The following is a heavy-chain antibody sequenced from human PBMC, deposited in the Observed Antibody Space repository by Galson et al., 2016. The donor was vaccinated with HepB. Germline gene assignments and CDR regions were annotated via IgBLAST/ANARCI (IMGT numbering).Heavy chain of an antibody. CDR1: GGSISSGGYY. J-gene: IGHJ4*02. CDR3: AREVKGSAPDY. V-gene: IGHV4-31*03. D-gene: IGHD2-15*01. Sequence: VQLQESGPGLVKPSQTLSLTCTVSGGSISSGGYYWSWIRQHPGKGLEWIGYIYPSGGTYYNPSLKSRVSMSVDTSKNQFSLKLSSGTAADTAVYYCAREVKGSAPDYWGQGTLVTVSS. CDR2: IYPSGGT.